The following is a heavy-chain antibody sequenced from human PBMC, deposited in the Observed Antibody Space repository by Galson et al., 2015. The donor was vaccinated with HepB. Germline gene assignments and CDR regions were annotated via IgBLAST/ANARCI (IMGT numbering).Heavy chain of an antibody. V-gene: IGHV1-2*06. J-gene: IGHJ4*02. CDR2: INPNSGVT. Sequence: SVKVSCKASGYTFTGYYMHWVRQAPGQGLEWIGRINPNSGVTNYAQKFKGRVTMTRDTSISTAYMELSRLRSDDTAVYYCAREYRVTAAGIVAYYFDYWGQGTLVTVSS. D-gene: IGHD6-13*01. CDR3: AREYRVTAAGIVAYYFDY. CDR1: GYTFTGYY.